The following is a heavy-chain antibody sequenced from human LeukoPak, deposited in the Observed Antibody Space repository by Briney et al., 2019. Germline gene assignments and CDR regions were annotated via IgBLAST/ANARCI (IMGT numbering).Heavy chain of an antibody. J-gene: IGHJ4*02. D-gene: IGHD2-2*01. CDR3: AKLGVVPADFDY. CDR1: GFTFSSYG. CDR2: ISYDGSNK. V-gene: IGHV3-30*18. Sequence: QAGGSLRLSCAASGFTFSSYGMHWVRQAPGKGLEWVAVISYDGSNKYYADSVKGRFTISRDNSKNTLYLQMNSLRAEDTAVYYCAKLGVVPADFDYWGQGTLVTVSS.